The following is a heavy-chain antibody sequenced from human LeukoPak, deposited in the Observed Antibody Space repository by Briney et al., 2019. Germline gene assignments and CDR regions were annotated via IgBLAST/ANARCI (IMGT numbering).Heavy chain of an antibody. V-gene: IGHV1-2*02. J-gene: IGHJ4*02. Sequence: ASVKVSCKVSGYTLTELSMHWVRQAPGQGLEWMGWINPNSGGTNYAQKFQGRVTMTRDTSISTAYMELSRLRSDDTAVYYCARNEGGLFDYWGQGTLVTVSS. CDR1: GYTLTELS. D-gene: IGHD5-12*01. CDR3: ARNEGGLFDY. CDR2: INPNSGGT.